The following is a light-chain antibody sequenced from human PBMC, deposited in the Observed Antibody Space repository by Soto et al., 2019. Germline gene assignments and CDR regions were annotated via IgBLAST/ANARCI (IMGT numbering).Light chain of an antibody. Sequence: QCSLTQPPSASGSRGQSFTISCTGTISDVGAYKFVSWYQQNPGKAPKLIIYDVTKRPTGVPDRFSGSKSGNTASLTVSGLQAEDEADYYCSSYAGNSNYVFGSGTKVTVL. CDR2: DVT. CDR1: ISDVGAYKF. CDR3: SSYAGNSNYV. J-gene: IGLJ1*01. V-gene: IGLV2-8*01.